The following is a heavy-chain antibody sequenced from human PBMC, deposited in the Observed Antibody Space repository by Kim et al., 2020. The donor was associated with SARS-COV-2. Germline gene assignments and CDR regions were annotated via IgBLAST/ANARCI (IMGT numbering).Heavy chain of an antibody. CDR1: GFTFSGFA. Sequence: GGSLRLSCAASGFTFSGFAMTWVRQAPGKGLEWVTILRDSGGDTFYADSVKGRFTISRDNSKNTLYLQMNSLRIEDTAVYYCAKTGIPTGGPWYYDLWGRRDLVTVS. V-gene: IGHV3-23*01. J-gene: IGHJ2*01. CDR2: LRDSGGDT. D-gene: IGHD6-13*01. CDR3: AKTGIPTGGPWYYDL.